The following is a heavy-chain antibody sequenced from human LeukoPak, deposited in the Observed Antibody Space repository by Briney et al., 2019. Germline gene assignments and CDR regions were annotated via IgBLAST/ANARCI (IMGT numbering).Heavy chain of an antibody. Sequence: ASVKVSCKASGYTFTSYYLHWVRQAPGQGLEWMSIINPSGASTSYEQKFQGRVTMTSDTSTSRVYMELSSPRSEDTAVYYCARGIVTAAGTGGWYFDYWGQGTLVTVSS. J-gene: IGHJ4*02. D-gene: IGHD6-13*01. V-gene: IGHV1-46*01. CDR3: ARGIVTAAGTGGWYFDY. CDR2: INPSGAST. CDR1: GYTFTSYY.